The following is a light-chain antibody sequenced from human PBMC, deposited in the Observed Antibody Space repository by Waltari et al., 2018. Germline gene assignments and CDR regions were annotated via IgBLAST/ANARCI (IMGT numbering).Light chain of an antibody. CDR2: KAS. CDR3: QQYNTNSPWT. Sequence: DIQMTQSPSTLSASVGDRVTITCRASQSISSWLAWYQQKPGKDPKLLIYKASTLGRGIPSRFSGSGSGTEFTLTISSLQPDDFATYYCQQYNTNSPWTFGQGTKVEIK. CDR1: QSISSW. J-gene: IGKJ1*01. V-gene: IGKV1-5*03.